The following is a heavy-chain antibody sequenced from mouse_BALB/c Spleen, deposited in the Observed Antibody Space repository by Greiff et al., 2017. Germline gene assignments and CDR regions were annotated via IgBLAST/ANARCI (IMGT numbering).Heavy chain of an antibody. CDR3: ARGPAYGNYLDY. CDR1: GFSLTGYG. Sequence: VKVVESGPGLVAPSQSLSITCTVSGFSLTGYGVNWVRQPPGKGLEWLGMILGDGSTDYNSALKSRLSISKDNSKSQVFLKMNSLQTDDTARYYCARGPAYGNYLDYWGQGTTLTVSS. CDR2: ILGDGST. V-gene: IGHV2-6-7*01. J-gene: IGHJ2*01. D-gene: IGHD2-1*01.